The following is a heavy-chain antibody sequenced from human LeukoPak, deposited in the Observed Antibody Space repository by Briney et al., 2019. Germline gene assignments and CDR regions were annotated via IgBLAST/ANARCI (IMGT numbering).Heavy chain of an antibody. Sequence: ASVKVSCKASGGTFSSYAISWVRQAPGQGLEWMGRIIPILGIANYAQKFQGRVTITADKSTSTAYMELSSLRSEDTAVYYCARGEDYYGSGSYHNGDYWGQGTLVTVSS. CDR2: IIPILGIA. CDR3: ARGEDYYGSGSYHNGDY. CDR1: GGTFSSYA. J-gene: IGHJ4*02. D-gene: IGHD3-10*01. V-gene: IGHV1-69*04.